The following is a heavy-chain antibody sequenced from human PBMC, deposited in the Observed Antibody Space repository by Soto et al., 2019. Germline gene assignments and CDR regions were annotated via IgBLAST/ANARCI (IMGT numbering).Heavy chain of an antibody. CDR3: ARGGVSTRTFDY. J-gene: IGHJ4*02. CDR2: IDPSDSYT. V-gene: IGHV5-10-1*01. D-gene: IGHD3-3*01. Sequence: LGESLKISCKGSGYSFTSYWISWVRQMPGKGLEWMGRIDPSDSYTNYSPSFQGHVTISADKSISTAYLQWSSLKASDTAMYYCARGGVSTRTFDYWGQGTPVTVSS. CDR1: GYSFTSYW.